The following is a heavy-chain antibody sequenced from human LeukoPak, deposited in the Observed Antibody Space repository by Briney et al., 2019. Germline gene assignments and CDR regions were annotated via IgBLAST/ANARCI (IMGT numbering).Heavy chain of an antibody. V-gene: IGHV5-51*01. Sequence: HGEWLKISCKGSGYSFTSYWIGWVRQMPGKGLEWMGIIQPGDSDTRYSPSFQGQVTISADKSISTAYLHWSSLKASDTAMYYCARQEYYYDSIGYSYPDYWGQGNLVTVSS. J-gene: IGHJ4*02. CDR3: ARQEYYYDSIGYSYPDY. CDR2: IQPGDSDT. D-gene: IGHD3-22*01. CDR1: GYSFTSYW.